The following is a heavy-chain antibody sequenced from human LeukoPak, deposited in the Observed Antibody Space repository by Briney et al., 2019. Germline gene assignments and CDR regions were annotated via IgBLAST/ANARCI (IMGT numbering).Heavy chain of an antibody. Sequence: PGGSLRLSCAASGFTFSDAWMNWVRQAPGKGLEWVSLMYSHGLTSYGDSVRGRFTISRDTSKNTLHLQMNSLRAEDTAIYYCVRDIGSYPPEKWGQGTLVTVSS. CDR2: MYSHGLT. D-gene: IGHD1-26*01. J-gene: IGHJ4*02. CDR1: GFTFSDAW. CDR3: VRDIGSYPPEK. V-gene: IGHV3-53*01.